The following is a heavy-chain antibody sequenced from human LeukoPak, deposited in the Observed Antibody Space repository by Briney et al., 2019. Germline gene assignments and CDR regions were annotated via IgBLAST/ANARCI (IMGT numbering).Heavy chain of an antibody. J-gene: IGHJ4*02. Sequence: GGSLRLSCAASGFTFSSYAMHGVRQAPGKGLEWVAVISYDGSNKYYADSVKGRFTISRDNSKNTLYLQMNSLRAEDTAVYYCAKDRSGYYVYWGQGTLVTVSS. V-gene: IGHV3-30*04. CDR3: AKDRSGYYVY. D-gene: IGHD3-22*01. CDR2: ISYDGSNK. CDR1: GFTFSSYA.